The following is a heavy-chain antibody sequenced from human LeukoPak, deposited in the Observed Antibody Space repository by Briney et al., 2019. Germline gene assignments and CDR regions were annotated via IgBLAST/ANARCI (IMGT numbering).Heavy chain of an antibody. J-gene: IGHJ4*02. D-gene: IGHD3-22*01. CDR2: ISAYNGNT. CDR1: GGTFSSYA. Sequence: ASVKVSCKASGGTFSSYAISWVRQAPGQGLEWMGWISAYNGNTNYAQKLQGRVTMTTDTSTSTAYMELSSLRSEDTAVYYCARGRSDYYDSSGYPYWGQGTLVTVSS. CDR3: ARGRSDYYDSSGYPY. V-gene: IGHV1-18*01.